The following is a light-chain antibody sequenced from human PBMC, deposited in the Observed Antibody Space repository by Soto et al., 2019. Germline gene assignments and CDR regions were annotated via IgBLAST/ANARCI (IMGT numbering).Light chain of an antibody. Sequence: QSALTQPRSVSGSPGQSITISCTGTSSDVGAYNYVSWYQQHPGKAPKLMIHDVSKRPSGVPDRFSGSKSGNAASLTISGLQAEDEADYYCFSYAGSYTVVFGGGTKLTVL. CDR2: DVS. CDR1: SSDVGAYNY. J-gene: IGLJ2*01. V-gene: IGLV2-11*01. CDR3: FSYAGSYTVV.